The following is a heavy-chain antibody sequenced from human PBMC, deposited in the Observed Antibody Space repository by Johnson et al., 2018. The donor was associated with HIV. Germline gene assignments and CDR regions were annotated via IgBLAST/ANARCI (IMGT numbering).Heavy chain of an antibody. CDR3: ARDQGELRRTHAFDI. Sequence: QVQLVESGGGVVRPGRSLRLSCAASGFTFSNYPMHWVRQAPGKGLEWVAFIRYDGSNKYYADSVKGRFTISRDNSKNTLYLQMNSLRHEDTAVYYCARDQGELRRTHAFDIWGQGTMVTVSS. D-gene: IGHD1-14*01. CDR1: GFTFSNYP. CDR2: IRYDGSNK. V-gene: IGHV3-30*02. J-gene: IGHJ3*02.